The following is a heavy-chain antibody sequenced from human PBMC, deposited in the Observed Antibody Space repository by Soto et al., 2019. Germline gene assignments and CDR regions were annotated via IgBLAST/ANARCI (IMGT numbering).Heavy chain of an antibody. CDR2: IHYSGST. CDR1: GGSINSGGYY. CDR3: ARHQSHSSSYVDP. D-gene: IGHD6-13*01. Sequence: SETLSLTCTVSGGSINSGGYYWSWIRQHPGKGLEWIGYIHYSGSTHYNASLKSRLTMSVDTSKNQFSLKLSSVTAADTAVYYCARHQSHSSSYVDPWGQGTLVT. V-gene: IGHV4-31*03. J-gene: IGHJ5*02.